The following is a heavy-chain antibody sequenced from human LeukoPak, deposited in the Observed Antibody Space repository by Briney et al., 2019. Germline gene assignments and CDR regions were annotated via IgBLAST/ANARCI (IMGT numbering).Heavy chain of an antibody. CDR2: ISAYNGNT. V-gene: IGHV1-18*04. Sequence: ASVNLSFTASGSTFTSYGISWERQAPGQGLEWMGGISAYNGNTNYAQKLQGRVTMTTDTSTSTAYMELRSLRSDDTAVYYCARVPGLRYFDWLWAPDSDAFDIWGQGTMVTVSS. J-gene: IGHJ3*02. CDR3: ARVPGLRYFDWLWAPDSDAFDI. D-gene: IGHD3-9*01. CDR1: GSTFTSYG.